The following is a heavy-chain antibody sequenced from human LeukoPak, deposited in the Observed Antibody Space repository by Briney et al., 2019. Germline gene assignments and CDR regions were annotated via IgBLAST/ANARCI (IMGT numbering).Heavy chain of an antibody. CDR1: GGSISSYY. V-gene: IGHV4-59*01. J-gene: IGHJ4*02. Sequence: PSETLSLTCTVSGGSISSYYWSWIRQPPGKGLEWIGYIYYSGTTNYNPSLQSRVTMSVNTSKNQFSLKLSSVTAADAAVYYCATIGKGYWGQGTLVTVSS. CDR2: IYYSGTT. D-gene: IGHD4-23*01. CDR3: ATIGKGY.